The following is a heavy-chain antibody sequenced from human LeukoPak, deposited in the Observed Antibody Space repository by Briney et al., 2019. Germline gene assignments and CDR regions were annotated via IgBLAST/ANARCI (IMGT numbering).Heavy chain of an antibody. CDR1: GDSVSINSAA. D-gene: IGHD3-3*01. Sequence: SQTLSLTCAISGDSVSINSAAWNWIRQSPSRGLEWLGRTYYRSKWYNDYAVSVKSRITINPDTSKNQFSLKLSSVIAADTAVYYCARLRFLEWLLWDYWGQGTLVTVSS. CDR2: TYYRSKWYN. J-gene: IGHJ4*02. CDR3: ARLRFLEWLLWDY. V-gene: IGHV6-1*01.